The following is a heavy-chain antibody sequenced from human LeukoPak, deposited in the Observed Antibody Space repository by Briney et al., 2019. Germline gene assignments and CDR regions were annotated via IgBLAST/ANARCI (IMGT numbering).Heavy chain of an antibody. CDR2: INPNSGGT. CDR1: GYTFTGYY. CDR3: ARDLHYTVRRVIIGY. V-gene: IGHV1-2*02. D-gene: IGHD3-10*01. J-gene: IGHJ4*02. Sequence: ASVKVSCKASGYTFTGYYMHWVRQAPGPGLEWMGWINPNSGGTNYAQKFQGRVTMTRDTSISTAYMELSRLRCDDTAVYYCARDLHYTVRRVIIGYWGQGTVVTVSS.